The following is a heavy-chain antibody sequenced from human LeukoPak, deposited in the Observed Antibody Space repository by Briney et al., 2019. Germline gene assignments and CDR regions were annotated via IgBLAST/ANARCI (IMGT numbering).Heavy chain of an antibody. CDR2: IYHSGST. J-gene: IGHJ4*02. V-gene: IGHV4-31*03. Sequence: PSETLSLTCTVSGGSIGSGGYYWSWIRQHPGKGLEWIGYIYHSGSTYYNPSLKSRVTISVDTSKNQFSLKLSSVTAADTAVYYCARDLGYGGPLDYWGQGTLVTVSS. CDR1: GGSIGSGGYY. D-gene: IGHD4-23*01. CDR3: ARDLGYGGPLDY.